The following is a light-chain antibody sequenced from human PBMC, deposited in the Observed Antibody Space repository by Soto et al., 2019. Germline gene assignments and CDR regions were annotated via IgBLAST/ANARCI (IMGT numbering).Light chain of an antibody. CDR1: QSVSSSY. J-gene: IGKJ3*01. V-gene: IGKV3-20*01. Sequence: EIVLTQSPGTLSLSPGERATLSCRASQSVSSSYLAWYQQKPGQAPRLLIYGTSSRATGIPDRFSGSGSGTDFTLTISGLEPEDFAVYYCQQYGSSLFTFGPGTKVDAK. CDR2: GTS. CDR3: QQYGSSLFT.